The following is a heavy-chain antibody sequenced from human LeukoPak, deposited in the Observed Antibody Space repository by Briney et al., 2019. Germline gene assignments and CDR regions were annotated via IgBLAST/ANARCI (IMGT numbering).Heavy chain of an antibody. V-gene: IGHV5-51*01. CDR2: IYLGDSDV. CDR3: ARHGGKYSHSIDS. D-gene: IGHD3-16*01. CDR1: GNSFTNSC. J-gene: IGHJ4*02. Sequence: GEPLKISCQGSGNSFTNSCIGWVRQMPGKGLEWMGIIYLGDSDVRYSPSFRGQVTISADKSISSAYLQWSSLKDSDTAMYYCARHGGKYSHSIDSWGQGTLVTVSS.